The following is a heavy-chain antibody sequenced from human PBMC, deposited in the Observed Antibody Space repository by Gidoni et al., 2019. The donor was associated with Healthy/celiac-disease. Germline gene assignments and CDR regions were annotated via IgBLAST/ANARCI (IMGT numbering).Heavy chain of an antibody. CDR1: GFTFDDYA. Sequence: EVQLVESGGGLVQPGRSLRLSCSASGFTFDDYAMHWVRQAPGKGLEWVSGISWNSGSIGYADSVKGRFTISRDNAKNSLYLQMNSLRAEDTDLYYCAKDLSLEHYSYGRGYGRDVWGQGTTVTVSS. CDR3: AKDLSLEHYSYGRGYGRDV. V-gene: IGHV3-9*01. D-gene: IGHD5-18*01. J-gene: IGHJ6*02. CDR2: ISWNSGSI.